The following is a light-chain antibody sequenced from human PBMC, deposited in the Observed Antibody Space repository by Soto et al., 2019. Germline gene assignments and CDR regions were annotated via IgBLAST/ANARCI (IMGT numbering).Light chain of an antibody. Sequence: EIVLTQSPGTLSLSPGERATLSCRASQSVSRSYLAWYQQKPGQAPRLLIYGASSRATGIPDMFSGSGSGTDFTLTISRLEPEDFAVYYCQQYGSSPPITFGQGTKLEIK. CDR1: QSVSRSY. V-gene: IGKV3-20*01. J-gene: IGKJ2*01. CDR2: GAS. CDR3: QQYGSSPPIT.